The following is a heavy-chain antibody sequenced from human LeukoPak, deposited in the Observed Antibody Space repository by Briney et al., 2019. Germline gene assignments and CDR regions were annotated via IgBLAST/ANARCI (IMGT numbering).Heavy chain of an antibody. J-gene: IGHJ4*02. Sequence: GGSLRLSCAASGFTFSSYAMSWVRQAPGKGLEWVSAISGSGGSTYYADSVKGRFTISRDNSKNTLYLQMNSLRAEDTAVYYCAKDGGREIVVVPAAIAFFDYWGQGTLVTVSS. CDR2: ISGSGGST. D-gene: IGHD2-2*01. CDR1: GFTFSSYA. CDR3: AKDGGREIVVVPAAIAFFDY. V-gene: IGHV3-23*01.